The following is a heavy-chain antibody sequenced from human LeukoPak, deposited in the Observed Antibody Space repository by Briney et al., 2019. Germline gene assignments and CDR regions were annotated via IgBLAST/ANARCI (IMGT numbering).Heavy chain of an antibody. Sequence: GSLRLSCAASGFTFSSYGMNWVRQAPGKGLEWVSGINSGGDNTYYADSVKGRFTISRDNSKNTLLLQMNSLRAEDTAVYYCARSLYDFWSGYPFDYWGQGTLVTVSS. CDR1: GFTFSSYG. J-gene: IGHJ4*02. V-gene: IGHV3-23*01. D-gene: IGHD3-3*01. CDR2: INSGGDNT. CDR3: ARSLYDFWSGYPFDY.